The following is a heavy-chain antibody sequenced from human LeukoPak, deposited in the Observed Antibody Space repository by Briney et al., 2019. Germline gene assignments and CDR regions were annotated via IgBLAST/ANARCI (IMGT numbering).Heavy chain of an antibody. D-gene: IGHD2-15*01. CDR3: ARHRLLAFDASDV. Sequence: PGGSLRLSCAGSGFTFDNSALSWVRQAPGKGLEWVSAISTRGETNYADSVRGRITISRDNFKRTVFLQLNSLRADDTAIYYCARHRLLAFDASDVWGRGTMVTVS. J-gene: IGHJ3*01. V-gene: IGHV3-23*01. CDR2: ISTRGET. CDR1: GFTFDNSA.